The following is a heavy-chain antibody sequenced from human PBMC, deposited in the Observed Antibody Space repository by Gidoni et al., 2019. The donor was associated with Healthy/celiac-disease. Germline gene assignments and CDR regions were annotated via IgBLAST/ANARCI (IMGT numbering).Heavy chain of an antibody. Sequence: EVQRVESGGGLVQPGRSLRLACTASGFHFGNYAMSWVRQAPGKGLEWLGFIRSQAYGGTTEDSASVQGRFTISSDDSKSLAYLQMNSLKTEDTAVYYCTSRQQYCSSTSCFSPTETHDAFAIWGQGTMVTVSS. CDR2: IRSQAYGGTT. D-gene: IGHD2-2*01. CDR1: GFHFGNYA. CDR3: TSRQQYCSSTSCFSPTETHDAFAI. V-gene: IGHV3-49*04. J-gene: IGHJ3*02.